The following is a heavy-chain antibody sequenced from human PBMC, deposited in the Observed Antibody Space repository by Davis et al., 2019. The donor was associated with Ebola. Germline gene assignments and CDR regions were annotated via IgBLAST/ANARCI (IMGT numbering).Heavy chain of an antibody. CDR2: FSDGSEMT. CDR1: GFASSNNA. J-gene: IGHJ6*02. D-gene: IGHD1-14*01. Sequence: GGSLRLSCAPSGFASSNNAMTWVRQAPGKGLEWVSSFSDGSEMTYYADSVKGRFTITRDSSKSTLYLQMSSLRAEDTAVYYCAKHRGVAWNAMDVWGQGTTVTVSS. V-gene: IGHV3-23*01. CDR3: AKHRGVAWNAMDV.